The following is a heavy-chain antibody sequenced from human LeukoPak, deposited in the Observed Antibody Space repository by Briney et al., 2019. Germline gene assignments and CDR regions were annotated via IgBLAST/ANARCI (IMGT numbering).Heavy chain of an antibody. J-gene: IGHJ4*02. V-gene: IGHV3-66*01. Sequence: GGSLGLSCAASGFTVNDNYMGWVRQAPAKGLEWVSVIYSVGSTYYADSVRGRFTISRDNSKNTLYLQMKSLRVEDTAVYYCAGSLAYCGGDCRLGDYWGQGTLVTVSS. CDR3: AGSLAYCGGDCRLGDY. D-gene: IGHD2-21*02. CDR2: IYSVGST. CDR1: GFTVNDNY.